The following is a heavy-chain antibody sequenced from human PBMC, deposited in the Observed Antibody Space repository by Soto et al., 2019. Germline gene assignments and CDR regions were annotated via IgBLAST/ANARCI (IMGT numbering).Heavy chain of an antibody. J-gene: IGHJ4*02. V-gene: IGHV4-59*08. D-gene: IGHD3-16*01. CDR1: GGSISSYY. CDR2: IYYSGST. CDR3: ARYNYGSGSTYFAY. Sequence: QVQLQESGPGLVKPSETLSLTCTVSGGSISSYYWSWIRQPPGKGLEWIGYIYYSGSTNYNPSLKSRVNISVDTSKNQFSLKLNSMTAADTAVYYCARYNYGSGSTYFAYWGQGTLVTVSS.